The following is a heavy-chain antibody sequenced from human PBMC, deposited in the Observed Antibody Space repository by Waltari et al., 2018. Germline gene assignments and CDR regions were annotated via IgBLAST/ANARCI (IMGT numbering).Heavy chain of an antibody. Sequence: QLQLQESGPGLVKPSETLSLTCTVSGGSISSSSYYWGWIRQPPGKGLGWIGSIYYSGSTYYNPSLKSRVTIAVDTSKNQFSLKLSSVTAADTAVYYCASRFYAFDIWGQGTMVTVSS. V-gene: IGHV4-39*07. CDR3: ASRFYAFDI. CDR1: GGSISSSSYY. J-gene: IGHJ3*02. CDR2: IYYSGST.